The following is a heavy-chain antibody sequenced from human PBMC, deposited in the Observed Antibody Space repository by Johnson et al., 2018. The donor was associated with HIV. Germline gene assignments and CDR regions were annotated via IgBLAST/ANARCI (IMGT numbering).Heavy chain of an antibody. J-gene: IGHJ3*02. V-gene: IGHV3-7*01. Sequence: VQLVESGGGLVHPGGSLRLSCAASGFSFSSYWMSWVRQAPGKGLAWVANINRDGSEKYYVDSVKGRFTISRDNSKNTMSLQMNSPRVEDTAVYYCARDPQRVPDAFDIWGQGTMVTVSS. CDR3: ARDPQRVPDAFDI. CDR2: INRDGSEK. CDR1: GFSFSSYW. D-gene: IGHD6-25*01.